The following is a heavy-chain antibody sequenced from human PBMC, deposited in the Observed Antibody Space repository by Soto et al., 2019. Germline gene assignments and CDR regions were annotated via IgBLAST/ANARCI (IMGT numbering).Heavy chain of an antibody. D-gene: IGHD5-18*01. V-gene: IGHV3-21*01. Sequence: GGMRRSCAASGFNFSSYSMNWIRQSPGKGLEWVSSISSSSSYIYYADSVKGRFTISRDNAKNSLYLQMNSLRAEDTAVDYCARGEYGYAYYYYGMDVWGQGTTGNVSS. CDR3: ARGEYGYAYYYYGMDV. CDR1: GFNFSSYS. CDR2: ISSSSSYI. J-gene: IGHJ6*02.